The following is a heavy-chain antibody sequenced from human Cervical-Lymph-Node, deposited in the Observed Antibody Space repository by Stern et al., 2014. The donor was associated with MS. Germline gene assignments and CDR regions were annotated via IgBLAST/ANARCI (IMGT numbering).Heavy chain of an antibody. V-gene: IGHV7-4-1*02. CDR1: GYTFTSDA. J-gene: IGHJ4*02. CDR3: ARESDDGHLDY. D-gene: IGHD5-24*01. CDR2: INTNTGNP. Sequence: QVQLVQSGSELKKPGASVKVSCKASGYTFTSDAINWVRQAPGQGLEWMGWINTNTGNPTFAQGFTGRFVFSLDTSVSSAYLQISSLKAEDTAIYYCARESDDGHLDYWGQGTLVTVSS.